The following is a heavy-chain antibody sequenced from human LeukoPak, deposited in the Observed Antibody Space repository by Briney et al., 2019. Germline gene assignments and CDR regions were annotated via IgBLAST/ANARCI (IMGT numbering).Heavy chain of an antibody. CDR1: GGSISSSSYY. CDR2: IYYSGST. Sequence: SEALSLTCTVSGGSISSSSYYWGWIRQPPGKGLEWIGSIYYSGSTYYNPSLKSRVTISVDTSKNQFSLKLSSVTAADTAVYYCARLSADYDSSGYYYDDWGQGTLVTVSS. CDR3: ARLSADYDSSGYYYDD. J-gene: IGHJ4*02. V-gene: IGHV4-39*01. D-gene: IGHD3-22*01.